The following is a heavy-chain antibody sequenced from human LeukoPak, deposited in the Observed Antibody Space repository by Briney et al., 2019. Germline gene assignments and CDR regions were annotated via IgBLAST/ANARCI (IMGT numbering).Heavy chain of an antibody. D-gene: IGHD2-2*01. CDR2: ISGSGGST. V-gene: IGHV3-23*01. Sequence: PSGGSLRLSCAASGFTFSSYWMIWVRQAPGKGLEWVSAISGSGGSTYYADSVKGRFTISRDNSKNTLYLQMNSLRAEDTAVYYCAKDLSSTSDRYYFDYWGQGTLVTVSS. CDR1: GFTFSSYW. J-gene: IGHJ4*02. CDR3: AKDLSSTSDRYYFDY.